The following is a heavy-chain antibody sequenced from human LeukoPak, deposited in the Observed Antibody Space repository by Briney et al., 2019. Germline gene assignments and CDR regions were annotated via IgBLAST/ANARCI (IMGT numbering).Heavy chain of an antibody. CDR2: MNPNSGNT. J-gene: IGHJ4*02. V-gene: IGHV1-8*01. Sequence: ASVTVSCKASGYTFTSYDINWVRQAPGQGLEWMGWMNPNSGNTGYAQKFQGRVTMTRNTSISTAYMELSSLRSEDTAVYYCARGRQRSSSSGVGYWGQGTLVTVSS. CDR3: ARGRQRSSSSGVGY. D-gene: IGHD6-6*01. CDR1: GYTFTSYD.